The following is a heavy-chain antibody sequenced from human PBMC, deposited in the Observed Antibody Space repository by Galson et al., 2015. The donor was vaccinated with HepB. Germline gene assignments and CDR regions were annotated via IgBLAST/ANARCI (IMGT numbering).Heavy chain of an antibody. CDR3: ARRGLAPPYYYDSSGYYSYFDY. V-gene: IGHV4-59*08. D-gene: IGHD3-22*01. CDR1: GGSINNYY. J-gene: IGHJ4*02. Sequence: ETLSLTCTVSGGSINNYYWTWIRQPPGKGLEWIGYAYYSGSTNYNPSLKSRVTMSLDTSKKQFSLKLNSVTAADTAVYYCARRGLAPPYYYDSSGYYSYFDYWGQGILVTVSS. CDR2: AYYSGST.